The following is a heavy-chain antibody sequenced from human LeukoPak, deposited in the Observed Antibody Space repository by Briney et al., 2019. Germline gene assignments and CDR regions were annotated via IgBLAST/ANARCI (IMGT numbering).Heavy chain of an antibody. V-gene: IGHV4-39*07. CDR1: GGSISSSSYY. Sequence: SETLSLTCTVSGGSISSSSYYWGWIRQPPGKGLEWIGSIYYSGSTYYNPSLKSRVTISVDTSKNLFSLKLSSVTAADTAVYYCARDVFNYFDYWGQGTLVTVSS. J-gene: IGHJ4*02. CDR3: ARDVFNYFDY. D-gene: IGHD3-3*01. CDR2: IYYSGST.